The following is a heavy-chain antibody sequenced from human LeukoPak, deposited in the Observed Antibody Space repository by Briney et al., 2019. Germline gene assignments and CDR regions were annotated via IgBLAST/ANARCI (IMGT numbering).Heavy chain of an antibody. Sequence: ASVKVSCKASGYTFTSYAMNWVRQAPGQGLEWVGWINTNTGNPTYAQGFTGRFVFSLDTSVSTAYLQISSLKAEDTAVYYCARDGAAAEGDAFDIWGQGTMVTVSS. CDR1: GYTFTSYA. CDR3: ARDGAAAEGDAFDI. J-gene: IGHJ3*02. V-gene: IGHV7-4-1*02. D-gene: IGHD6-13*01. CDR2: INTNTGNP.